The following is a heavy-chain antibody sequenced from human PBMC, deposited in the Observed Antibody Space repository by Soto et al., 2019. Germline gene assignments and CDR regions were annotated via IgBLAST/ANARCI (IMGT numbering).Heavy chain of an antibody. D-gene: IGHD3-10*01. CDR3: ARGDYGQYDAYNWFDP. CDR2: VCPGGRT. CDR1: GGSFNNYC. J-gene: IGHJ5*02. Sequence: QVRLQQWGAGLVRPSETLSLTCAVYGGSFNNYCWSWIRQPPGKGLEWIGEVCPGGRTNYSPTLKREVRFEGEGSKTQFSLRLTSVTVADTAGYYCARGDYGQYDAYNWFDPWGQGNLVSVAS. V-gene: IGHV4-34*02.